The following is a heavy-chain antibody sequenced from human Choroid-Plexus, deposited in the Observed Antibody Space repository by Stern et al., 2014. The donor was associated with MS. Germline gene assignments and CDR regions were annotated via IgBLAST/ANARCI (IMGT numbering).Heavy chain of an antibody. J-gene: IGHJ5*02. Sequence: QVQLVQSGGGVVQPGRPLRLSCVASGFTFGSCAMQWVRQAPGKGLEWVAGVSYDGSNKYYADSVKGRFTISRYNSQNTLYMQMSSLRPEDTAVYYCAKDRQYLTYFFDHWGQGSLVTVSS. V-gene: IGHV3-30*18. CDR2: VSYDGSNK. CDR3: AKDRQYLTYFFDH. D-gene: IGHD2/OR15-2a*01. CDR1: GFTFGSCA.